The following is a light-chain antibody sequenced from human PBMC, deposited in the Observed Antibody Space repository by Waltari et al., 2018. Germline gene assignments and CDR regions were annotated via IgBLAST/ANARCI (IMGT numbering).Light chain of an antibody. Sequence: QSVLTQPPSASGTPGQSVTIYCSGSISNLEPPYVYWYQQRPGTAPKLLIYLTHQRPSGVPDRFSASKSGTSASLAISGLRFEDEADYYCATRDEGPTVVFGGGTKLTVL. V-gene: IGLV1-47*01. CDR1: ISNLEPPY. J-gene: IGLJ2*01. CDR3: ATRDEGPTVV. CDR2: LTH.